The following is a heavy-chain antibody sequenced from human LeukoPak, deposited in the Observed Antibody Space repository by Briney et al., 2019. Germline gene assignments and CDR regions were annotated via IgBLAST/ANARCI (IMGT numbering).Heavy chain of an antibody. CDR1: GGSISSGGYY. J-gene: IGHJ4*02. Sequence: PSETLSLTCTVSGGSISSGGYYWSWIRQHPGKGLEWIGYIYYSGSTYYNPSLKSRVTISVDTSKNQFSLKLSSVTAADTAVYYCARVYRKLLWFGESPTYYFDYWGQGTLVTVSS. CDR3: ARVYRKLLWFGESPTYYFDY. CDR2: IYYSGST. V-gene: IGHV4-31*03. D-gene: IGHD3-10*01.